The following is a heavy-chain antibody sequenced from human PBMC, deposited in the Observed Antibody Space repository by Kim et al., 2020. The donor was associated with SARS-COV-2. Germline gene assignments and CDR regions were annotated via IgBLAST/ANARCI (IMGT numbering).Heavy chain of an antibody. CDR3: ARGTCFGELGSMDV. D-gene: IGHD3-16*01. CDR2: IYFSGSS. CDR1: GVFITSPHYY. V-gene: IGHV4-39*07. J-gene: IGHJ6*02. Sequence: SETLSLTCSVSGVFITSPHYYWAWIRQSPGKGLEWVGGIYFSGSSYYPPSLRSRVSVSLDTSKTQFSLNLNSVTAAATAVYYCARGTCFGELGSMDVWG.